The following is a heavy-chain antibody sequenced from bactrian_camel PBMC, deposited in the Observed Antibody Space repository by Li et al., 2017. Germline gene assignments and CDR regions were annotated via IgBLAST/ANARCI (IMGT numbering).Heavy chain of an antibody. CDR3: GDHPAPYYQSGGFPAP. CDR2: IVVSDGST. CDR1: GWRYSSCR. D-gene: IGHD1*01. V-gene: IGHV3S40*01. Sequence: VQLVESGGGSVQAGGSLRLSCAASGWRYSSCRMGWYRQAPGKGRELLSQIVVSDGSTYYADSVKGRFTISQDNAKNTVYLQMNNLKPEDTAMYYCGDHPAPYYQSGGFPAPGGQGTQVTVS. J-gene: IGHJ4*01.